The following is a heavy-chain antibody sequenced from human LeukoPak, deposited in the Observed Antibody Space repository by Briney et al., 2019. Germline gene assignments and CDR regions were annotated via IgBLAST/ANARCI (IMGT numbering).Heavy chain of an antibody. J-gene: IGHJ4*02. Sequence: SETLSLTCAVYGGSFSGYYWSWIRQPLGKGLEWIGEINHSGSTNYNPSLKSRVTISVDTSKNQFSLKLSSVTAADTAVYYCARGLMVFGVVMTFDYWGQGTLVTVSS. D-gene: IGHD3-3*01. CDR1: GGSFSGYY. CDR2: INHSGST. CDR3: ARGLMVFGVVMTFDY. V-gene: IGHV4-34*01.